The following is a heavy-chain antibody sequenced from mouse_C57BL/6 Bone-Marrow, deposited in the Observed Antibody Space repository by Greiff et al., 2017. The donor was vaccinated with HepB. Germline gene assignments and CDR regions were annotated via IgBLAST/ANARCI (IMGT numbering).Heavy chain of an antibody. V-gene: IGHV14-4*01. CDR1: GFNIKDDY. CDR3: TRWLLPHWYFDV. Sequence: VQLQQSGAELVRPGASVKLSCTASGFNIKDDYMHWVKQRPEQGLEWIGWIDPENGDTEYASKFQGKATITADKSSNTAYLQLSSLTSEDTAVYYCTRWLLPHWYFDVWGTGTTVTVSS. D-gene: IGHD2-3*01. CDR2: IDPENGDT. J-gene: IGHJ1*03.